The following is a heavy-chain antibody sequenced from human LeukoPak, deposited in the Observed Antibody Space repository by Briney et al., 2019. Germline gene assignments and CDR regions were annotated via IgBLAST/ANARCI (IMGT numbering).Heavy chain of an antibody. V-gene: IGHV1-18*01. CDR2: ISAYNGNT. J-gene: IGHJ4*02. CDR1: GYTFTSYG. Sequence: ASVKVSCKASGYTFTSYGISWVRQAPGQGLEWMGWISAYNGNTNYAQKLQGRVTMTTDTSTSTAYMELRSLRSDDTAVYYFARDMRVGPAAMALSSGKEEFDYWGQGTLVTVSS. CDR3: ARDMRVGPAAMALSSGKEEFDY. D-gene: IGHD2-2*01.